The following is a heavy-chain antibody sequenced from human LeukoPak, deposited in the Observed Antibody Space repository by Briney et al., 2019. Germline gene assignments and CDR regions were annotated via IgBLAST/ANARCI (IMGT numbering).Heavy chain of an antibody. CDR1: GYSFTSFG. J-gene: IGHJ5*02. D-gene: IGHD6-13*01. CDR3: ARAVTGHSSSWYNWFDP. CDR2: INGNNGNT. Sequence: ASVKVSCKASGYSFTSFGITWVRQAPGQGLEWMGWINGNNGNTNYAQNLQGRVTVTTDTSTSTANMELRSLRSDDTAVYYCARAVTGHSSSWYNWFDPWGQGTLVTVSS. V-gene: IGHV1-18*01.